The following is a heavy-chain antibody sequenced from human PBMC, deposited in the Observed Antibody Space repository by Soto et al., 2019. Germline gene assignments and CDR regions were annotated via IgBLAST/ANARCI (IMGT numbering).Heavy chain of an antibody. CDR2: ISGSGGST. V-gene: IGHV3-23*01. J-gene: IGHJ4*02. CDR3: AKSYSSGGSCYFDY. D-gene: IGHD2-15*01. Sequence: GGSLRLSCAASGLTFSGYAMSWVRQAPGKGLEWVSAISGSGGSTYFADSVKGRFTISRDNSKNTLYLQMKRLRAEDTAVYYCAKSYSSGGSCYFDYWGQGTLVTVSS. CDR1: GLTFSGYA.